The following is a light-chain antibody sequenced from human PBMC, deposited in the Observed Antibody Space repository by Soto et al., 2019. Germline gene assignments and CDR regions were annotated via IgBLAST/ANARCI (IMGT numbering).Light chain of an antibody. V-gene: IGKV3-15*01. CDR3: QQYNTWTRT. J-gene: IGKJ1*01. CDR2: AAY. Sequence: DIVFTQSPDILSLSSGERVTLSCRASQSVDSAYFAWYQQRPGQPPRLVIFAAYTRETDIPGRFSCGGAGTECTRTISSLQSEDVSIDFCQQYNTWTRTFSQGTKVDIK. CDR1: QSVDSAY.